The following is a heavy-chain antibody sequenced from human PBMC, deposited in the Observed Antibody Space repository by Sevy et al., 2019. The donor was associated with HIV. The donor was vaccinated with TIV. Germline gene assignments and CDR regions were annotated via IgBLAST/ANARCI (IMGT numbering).Heavy chain of an antibody. D-gene: IGHD1-26*01. J-gene: IGHJ1*01. CDR2: ITPNNGNT. Sequence: ASVKVSCKASGYTFTNYHITWVRQAPGQGLEWMGWITPNNGNTNYARRLQGRVTMTTDTSTATAYMELWSLRSDDTAVYYCARAPSGGQGPGQYFHHWGQGTLVTVSS. CDR1: GYTFTNYH. V-gene: IGHV1-18*01. CDR3: ARAPSGGQGPGQYFHH.